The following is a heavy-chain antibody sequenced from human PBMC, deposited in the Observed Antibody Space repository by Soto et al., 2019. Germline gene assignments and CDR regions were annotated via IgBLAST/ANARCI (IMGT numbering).Heavy chain of an antibody. J-gene: IGHJ5*02. CDR1: GFTLRSHR. Sequence: EVQLVESGGGLVQPGGSLRVSCAASGFTLRSHRIHWVRQVPGKGLEWVSRIDTDGGGTSYADSVKGRFTISTDNAKNTVNLQMSGLRGEVTAEYYCATVFDLWGQGTPVNVFS. CDR2: IDTDGGGT. V-gene: IGHV3-74*01. CDR3: ATVFDL.